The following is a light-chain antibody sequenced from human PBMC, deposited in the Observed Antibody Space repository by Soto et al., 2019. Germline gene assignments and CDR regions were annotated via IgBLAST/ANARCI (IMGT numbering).Light chain of an antibody. CDR3: QVWDSRIDPVV. Sequence: SYELTPPPSVSVAPGKTASISCGGNNIGSKGVHWYQQKPGQAPVLVIYSDTDLPPVIPERFSGSNSANLATLTISRVEAGDEAYSYCQVWDSRIDPVVFGGRTKFTVL. CDR1: NIGSKG. V-gene: IGLV3-21*04. CDR2: SDT. J-gene: IGLJ2*01.